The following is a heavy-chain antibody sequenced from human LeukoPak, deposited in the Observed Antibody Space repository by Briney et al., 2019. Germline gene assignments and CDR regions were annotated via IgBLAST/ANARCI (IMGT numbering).Heavy chain of an antibody. Sequence: GGSPRLSCAASGLTFSRYSMNWVRQAPGKGLEWVSSISSGSSYIYYVDSVKGRFTVSRDNAKNSLYLQMNSLRAEDTAVYYCAGSDTIGYLPREWDYWYFDLWGRGTLVTVSS. CDR3: AGSDTIGYLPREWDYWYFDL. D-gene: IGHD3-22*01. CDR2: ISSGSSYI. V-gene: IGHV3-21*01. J-gene: IGHJ2*01. CDR1: GLTFSRYS.